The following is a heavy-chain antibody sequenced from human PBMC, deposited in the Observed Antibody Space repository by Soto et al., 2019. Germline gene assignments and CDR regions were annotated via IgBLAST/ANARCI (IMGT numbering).Heavy chain of an antibody. D-gene: IGHD5-12*01. J-gene: IGHJ4*02. CDR1: GGSISSYY. CDR2: IYYSGST. CDR3: ARAASGYDLFLDY. V-gene: IGHV4-59*12. Sequence: SETLSITCTASGGSISSYYWSWIRQPPGKGPEWIGYIYYSGSTNYNPSLKSRVTISVDTSKNQFSLKLSSVTAADTAVYYCARAASGYDLFLDYWGQGTLVTVSS.